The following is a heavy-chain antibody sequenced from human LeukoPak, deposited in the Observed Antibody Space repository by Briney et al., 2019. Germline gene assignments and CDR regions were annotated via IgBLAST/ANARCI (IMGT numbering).Heavy chain of an antibody. J-gene: IGHJ3*02. V-gene: IGHV1-69*05. CDR3: ARDRGERGSSWSLPAHGFDI. Sequence: SVKVCCKASGGAFSRYAFSWVRQAPGQGLEWMGRIIRIFGTTNYAQKFQGRVTITTDESTSTAYMELSSLTSEDTAVYYCARDRGERGSSWSLPAHGFDIWGQGTMVTVSS. D-gene: IGHD6-13*01. CDR1: GGAFSRYA. CDR2: IIRIFGTT.